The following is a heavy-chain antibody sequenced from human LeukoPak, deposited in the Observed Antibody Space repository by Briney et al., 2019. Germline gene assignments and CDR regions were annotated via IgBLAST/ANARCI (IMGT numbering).Heavy chain of an antibody. D-gene: IGHD1-14*01. V-gene: IGHV4-34*01. CDR2: IDHSGST. CDR3: ARGGNGWYFDL. CDR1: GASLRGSY. J-gene: IGHJ2*01. Sequence: SEALSLTCAVQGASLRGSYWSWIRQPPGKGLQWIGQIDHSGSTHSIPSLKSRVTISLDTSQSQVSLKVNSVTAADTAVYFCARGGNGWYFDLWGRGTLVTVSS.